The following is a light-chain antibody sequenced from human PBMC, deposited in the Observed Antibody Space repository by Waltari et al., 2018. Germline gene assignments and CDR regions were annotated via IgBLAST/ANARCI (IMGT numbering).Light chain of an antibody. Sequence: AIKMTQSPSSLSASVGDRVTITCRASQGIRNDLGWYQQKAGKAPKLLIYGASSLRSGVPSRFSGSGSGTEFTLTISSLQPEDFATYYCLQDYNYPWTFGQGTKVEIK. CDR1: QGIRND. J-gene: IGKJ1*01. CDR2: GAS. V-gene: IGKV1-6*01. CDR3: LQDYNYPWT.